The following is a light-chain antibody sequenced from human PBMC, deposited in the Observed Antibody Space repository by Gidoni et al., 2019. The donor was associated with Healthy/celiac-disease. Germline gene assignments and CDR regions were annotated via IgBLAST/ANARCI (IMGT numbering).Light chain of an antibody. Sequence: DIQMTQSPSSLSASIGDRVTITWRASQSISSYLSWYQQRPGRAPKLLIYAASRLQGGVPSRFSGSGAGTDFTLTISSLQPEDFSTYYCQQSYSTPWTFXXXTKVEIK. CDR1: QSISSY. V-gene: IGKV1-39*01. J-gene: IGKJ1*01. CDR3: QQSYSTPWT. CDR2: AAS.